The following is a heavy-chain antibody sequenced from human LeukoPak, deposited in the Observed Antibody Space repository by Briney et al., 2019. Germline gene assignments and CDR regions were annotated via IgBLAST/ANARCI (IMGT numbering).Heavy chain of an antibody. CDR3: ARDKLYSSSSYYYGMDV. V-gene: IGHV3-7*01. CDR2: IKQDGSEK. CDR1: GFTFSSYA. Sequence: PEGSLRLSCAASGFTFSSYAMSWVRQAPGKGLEWVANIKQDGSEKYYVDSVKGRFTISRDNAKNSLYLQMNSLRAEDTAVYYCARDKLYSSSSYYYGMDVWGQGTTVTVSS. D-gene: IGHD6-6*01. J-gene: IGHJ6*02.